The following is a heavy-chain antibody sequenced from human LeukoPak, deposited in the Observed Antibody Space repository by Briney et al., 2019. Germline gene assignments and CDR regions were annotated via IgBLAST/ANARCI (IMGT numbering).Heavy chain of an antibody. Sequence: GRSLRLSCAASGFTFDDYAMHWVRQAPGKGLEWVSVISWNSGSIGYADSVEGRFTISRDNAKNSLYLQMNSLRAEDMALYYCAKDISPSYYDSSGYTFDYWGQGTLVTVSS. J-gene: IGHJ4*02. D-gene: IGHD3-22*01. CDR2: ISWNSGSI. V-gene: IGHV3-9*03. CDR3: AKDISPSYYDSSGYTFDY. CDR1: GFTFDDYA.